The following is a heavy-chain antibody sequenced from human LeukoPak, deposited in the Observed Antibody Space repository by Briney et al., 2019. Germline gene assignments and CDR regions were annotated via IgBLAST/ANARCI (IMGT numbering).Heavy chain of an antibody. CDR1: GFTFSSYS. J-gene: IGHJ4*02. Sequence: GGSLRLSCAASGFTFSSYSLNWVRQAPGRGLEWVSSISSRSSSIYYADSVKGRFTISRDNAKNSLYLQMNSLRAEDTAVYYCARDRSIFSSWYYWGQGTLVTVSS. CDR3: ARDRSIFSSWYY. D-gene: IGHD6-13*01. V-gene: IGHV3-21*01. CDR2: ISSRSSSI.